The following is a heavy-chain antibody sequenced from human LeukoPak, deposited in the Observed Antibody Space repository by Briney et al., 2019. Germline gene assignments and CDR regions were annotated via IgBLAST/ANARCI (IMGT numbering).Heavy chain of an antibody. V-gene: IGHV4-59*01. J-gene: IGHJ4*02. CDR3: ARGTKSNYGY. CDR2: IYYSGST. D-gene: IGHD4-11*01. CDR1: GGSISSYY. Sequence: SETLSLTCTVSGGSISSYYWSWIRQPPGKGLEWIGYIYYSGSTNYNPSLKSRVTISVDTSKNQFSLKLSFVTAADAAVYYCARGTKSNYGYWGQGTLVTVSS.